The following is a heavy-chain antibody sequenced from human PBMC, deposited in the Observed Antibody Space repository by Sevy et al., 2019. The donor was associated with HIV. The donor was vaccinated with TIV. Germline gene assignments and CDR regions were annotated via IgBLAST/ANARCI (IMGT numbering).Heavy chain of an antibody. D-gene: IGHD2-8*01. J-gene: IGHJ4*02. V-gene: IGHV3-23*01. CDR3: AREGCTKHHDY. CDR2: FSFGCGEI. CDR1: GFTFSKYS. Sequence: GGSLRLSCAASGFTFSKYSMSWVRQPPGKGLEWVSTFSFGCGEINYADSVKGRFTMSRDNSKSSVYLQMNNLRPEDTAVYYCAREGCTKHHDYWGQGTLVTVSS.